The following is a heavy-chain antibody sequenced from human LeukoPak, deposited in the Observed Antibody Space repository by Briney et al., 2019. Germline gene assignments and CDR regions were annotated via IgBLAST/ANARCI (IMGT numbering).Heavy chain of an antibody. V-gene: IGHV3-23*01. CDR2: ISGTGGST. Sequence: GGSLRLSCAASGFTFSNYAMSWVRQAPGKGLEWVSAISGTGGSTYYADSVKGRFTISRDNSKNTLYLQMNSLRAEDTAVYYCARWRFQLLDYWCQGTLVTVSS. J-gene: IGHJ4*02. CDR3: ARWRFQLLDY. D-gene: IGHD2-2*01. CDR1: GFTFSNYA.